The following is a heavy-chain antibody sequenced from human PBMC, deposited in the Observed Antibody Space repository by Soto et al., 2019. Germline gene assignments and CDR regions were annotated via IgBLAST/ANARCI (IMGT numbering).Heavy chain of an antibody. Sequence: ASVKVSCKASGYTFTSYGISWVRQAPGQGLEWMGWISAYNGNTNYAQKLQGRVTMTTDTSTSTAYMELRSLRSDDTAVYYCARDSRVWELLSYFDYWGQGTLVTVYS. D-gene: IGHD1-26*01. CDR2: ISAYNGNT. J-gene: IGHJ4*02. V-gene: IGHV1-18*04. CDR3: ARDSRVWELLSYFDY. CDR1: GYTFTSYG.